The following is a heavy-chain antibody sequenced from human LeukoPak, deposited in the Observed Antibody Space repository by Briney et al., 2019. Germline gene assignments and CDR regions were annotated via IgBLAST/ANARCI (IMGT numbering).Heavy chain of an antibody. CDR3: AKASAETLYSGSYLDY. D-gene: IGHD1-26*01. J-gene: IGHJ4*02. CDR2: ISGSGGST. CDR1: GFTFSNYG. Sequence: GGTLRLSCAASGFTFSNYGMTWVRQAPGKGLEWVSGISGSGGSTYYADSVKGRFTISRDNSKNTLYLQMNSLRAEDTAVYYCAKASAETLYSGSYLDYWGQGTLVTVSS. V-gene: IGHV3-23*01.